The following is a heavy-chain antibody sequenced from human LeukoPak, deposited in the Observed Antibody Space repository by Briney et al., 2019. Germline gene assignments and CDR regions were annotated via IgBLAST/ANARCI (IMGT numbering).Heavy chain of an antibody. CDR1: GFTFSSYG. CDR2: IWYDGSNK. V-gene: IGHV3-33*01. CDR3: ARSPQRGGSGSYQLYFGDY. D-gene: IGHD3-10*01. J-gene: IGHJ4*02. Sequence: EPGRSLRLSCAASGFTFSSYGMHWVRQAPGKGLEWVAVIWYDGSNKYYADSVKGRFTISRDNAKNSLYLQMNSLRDEDTAVYYCARSPQRGGSGSYQLYFGDYWGQGTLVTVSS.